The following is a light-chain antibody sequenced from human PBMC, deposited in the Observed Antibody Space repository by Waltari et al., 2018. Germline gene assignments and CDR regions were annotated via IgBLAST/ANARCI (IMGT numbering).Light chain of an antibody. CDR2: GNS. V-gene: IGLV1-40*01. CDR1: RSTIGHGHD. Sequence: QSLLTQPPSVSGAPAQRVPISRPGSRSTIGHGHDVHRYQQLPGPAPKLPIYGNSNRPSGVPDRFSGSKSGTSASRAITGLQAEDEADYYCQSYDSSLSGVVFGGGTKLTVL. J-gene: IGLJ2*01. CDR3: QSYDSSLSGVV.